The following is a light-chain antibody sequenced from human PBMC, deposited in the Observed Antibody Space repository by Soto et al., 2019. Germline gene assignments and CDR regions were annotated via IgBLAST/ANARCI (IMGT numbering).Light chain of an antibody. CDR1: QSVSSK. V-gene: IGKV3-15*01. CDR2: GAS. CDR3: QHYNNWPPTWT. J-gene: IGKJ1*01. Sequence: IVITQSPATLSVSPGEGATLSCRAIQSVSSKLAWYQQKPGQAPRLLIYGASTRATGVPARFSGSASGAAFTLTISSLQSEDLAVYYCQHYNNWPPTWTFGQGTKVDIK.